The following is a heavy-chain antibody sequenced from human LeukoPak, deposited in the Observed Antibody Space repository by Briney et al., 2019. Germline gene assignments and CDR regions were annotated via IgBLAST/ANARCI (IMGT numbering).Heavy chain of an antibody. CDR2: ITTNGDST. D-gene: IGHD2-2*02. CDR3: VKDRGRSYTPFDC. J-gene: IGHJ4*02. Sequence: PGGSLRLSCSPSGFTFSIYAMHWVRQAPGKGLEYVSAITTNGDSTFYADSVKGRFTISRDNSKNTLYLQMSSLRAEDTAVYYCVKDRGRSYTPFDCWGQGTLVTVSS. CDR1: GFTFSIYA. V-gene: IGHV3-64D*06.